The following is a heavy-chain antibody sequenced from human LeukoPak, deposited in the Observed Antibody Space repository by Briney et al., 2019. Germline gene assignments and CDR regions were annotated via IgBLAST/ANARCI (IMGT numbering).Heavy chain of an antibody. Sequence: PSETLSLTCTVSGGSISSYYWSWIRQPPGKGLEWIGRIYASGSTNYNPSLKSRVTMSIDTSKNQFSLKLISVTAADTAVYYCARDLGYDSSGYRLWGQGTLVAVSS. V-gene: IGHV4-4*07. CDR1: GGSISSYY. CDR2: IYASGST. CDR3: ARDLGYDSSGYRL. J-gene: IGHJ4*02. D-gene: IGHD3-22*01.